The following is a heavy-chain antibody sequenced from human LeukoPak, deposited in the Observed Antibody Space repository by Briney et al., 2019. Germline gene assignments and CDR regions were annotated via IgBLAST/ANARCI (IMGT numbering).Heavy chain of an antibody. J-gene: IGHJ4*02. D-gene: IGHD3-10*01. Sequence: SETLSLTCTVSGGSISSGSYYWSWIRQPAGTGLEWIGRIYTSGSTNYNPSLKSRVTMSVDTSKNQFSLKLSSVTAADTAVYYCARGSPQLLWFGEPYFDYWGQGTLVTVSS. CDR2: IYTSGST. CDR1: GGSISSGSYY. V-gene: IGHV4-61*02. CDR3: ARGSPQLLWFGEPYFDY.